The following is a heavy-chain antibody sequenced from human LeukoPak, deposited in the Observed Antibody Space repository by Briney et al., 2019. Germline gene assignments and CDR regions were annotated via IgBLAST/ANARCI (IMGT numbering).Heavy chain of an antibody. CDR3: AREVASSWYLGWFDP. CDR2: ISGSGGST. D-gene: IGHD6-13*01. J-gene: IGHJ5*02. Sequence: GGSLRLSCAASGFTFSSYGMHWVRQAPGKGLEWVSAISGSGGSTYYADSVKGRFTISRDNSKNTLYLQMNGLGAEDTAIYYCAREVASSWYLGWFDPWGQGTLVTVSS. CDR1: GFTFSSYG. V-gene: IGHV3-23*01.